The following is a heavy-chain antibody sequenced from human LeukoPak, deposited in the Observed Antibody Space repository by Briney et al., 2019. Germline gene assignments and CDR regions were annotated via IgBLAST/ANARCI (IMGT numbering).Heavy chain of an antibody. J-gene: IGHJ4*02. V-gene: IGHV4-39*01. Sequence: SETLSLTCTVSGGSISSSSYYWGWIRQPPGKGLEWIGSIYYSGSTYYNPSLKSRVTISVDTSKNQFSLKLSSVTAADTAVYYCARHVSVRTFDYWGQGTLVTVSS. CDR3: ARHVSVRTFDY. CDR2: IYYSGST. D-gene: IGHD2-8*01. CDR1: GGSISSSSYY.